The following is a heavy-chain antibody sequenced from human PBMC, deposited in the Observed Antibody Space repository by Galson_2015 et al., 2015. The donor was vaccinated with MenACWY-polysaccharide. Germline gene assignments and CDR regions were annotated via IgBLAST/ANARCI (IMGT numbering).Heavy chain of an antibody. CDR3: ARGTRFYYGMDV. CDR1: GFTFSSYS. J-gene: IGHJ6*02. CDR2: ISSSSSYI. V-gene: IGHV3-21*01. Sequence: SLRLSCAASGFTFSSYSMNWVRQAPGKGLEWVSSISSSSSYIYYADSVKGRFTTSRDNAKNSLYLQMNSLRAEDTAVYYCARGTRFYYGMDVWGQGTTVTVSS.